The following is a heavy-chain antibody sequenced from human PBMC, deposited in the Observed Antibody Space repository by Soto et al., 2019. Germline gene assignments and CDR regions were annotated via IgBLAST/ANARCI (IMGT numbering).Heavy chain of an antibody. Sequence: VQLLESGGGLVQPGGSLRLSCAASGLTFSSYAMSWIRQAPGKGLEWVSGISGSGGGTYYADSVKGRFTISRDNSENTLYLQMNSLRAEDTAVYYCAKGSAGGDSWGQGTLVTVSS. J-gene: IGHJ4*02. CDR3: AKGSAGGDS. D-gene: IGHD3-10*01. V-gene: IGHV3-23*01. CDR2: ISGSGGGT. CDR1: GLTFSSYA.